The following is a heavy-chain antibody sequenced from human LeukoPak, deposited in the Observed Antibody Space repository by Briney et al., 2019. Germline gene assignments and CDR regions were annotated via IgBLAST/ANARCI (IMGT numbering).Heavy chain of an antibody. Sequence: NPSETLSLTCTVSGGSISSSIYYWGWIRQPPGKGLEWIGSIYYNASTYYNPSLKSRITISVDTSKNQFSLRLSSVTAADTAVYYCARVGATPRYYNYYGMDVWGQGTTVTVSS. V-gene: IGHV4-39*07. CDR3: ARVGATPRYYNYYGMDV. D-gene: IGHD1-26*01. J-gene: IGHJ6*02. CDR2: IYYNAST. CDR1: GGSISSSIYY.